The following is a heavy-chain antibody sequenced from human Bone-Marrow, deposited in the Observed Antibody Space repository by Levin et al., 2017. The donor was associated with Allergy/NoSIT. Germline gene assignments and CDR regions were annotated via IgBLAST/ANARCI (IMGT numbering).Heavy chain of an antibody. CDR1: GGSISSYY. Sequence: PSETLSLTCSVSGGSISSYYWSWIRQSPGTGLEWIGYIYFNGKTHYNPSLKSRVTMSVETSKNQFSLKLSSVTAADTAVYYCARYGAVAGTFYFDYWGHGTQVTVSS. V-gene: IGHV4-59*01. J-gene: IGHJ4*01. CDR3: ARYGAVAGTFYFDY. D-gene: IGHD6-19*01. CDR2: IYFNGKT.